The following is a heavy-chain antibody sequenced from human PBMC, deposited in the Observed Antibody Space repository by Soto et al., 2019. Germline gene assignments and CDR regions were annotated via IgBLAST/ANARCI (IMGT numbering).Heavy chain of an antibody. Sequence: GGSLRLSCAASGFTFSGSAMHWVRQASGKGLEWVGRIRSKANSYATAYAASVKGRFTISRDDSKSTAYLQMNSLKTEDTAVYYCTRLGQGDFWSGYYMIQHLNYYYYGMDVWGQGTTVTVSS. CDR3: TRLGQGDFWSGYYMIQHLNYYYYGMDV. CDR2: IRSKANSYAT. D-gene: IGHD3-3*01. CDR1: GFTFSGSA. J-gene: IGHJ6*02. V-gene: IGHV3-73*01.